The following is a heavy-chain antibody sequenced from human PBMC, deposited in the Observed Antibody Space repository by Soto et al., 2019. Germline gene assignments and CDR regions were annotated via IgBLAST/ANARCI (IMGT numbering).Heavy chain of an antibody. CDR3: AGDWTHYDSSGPGDY. CDR1: GYTFTSYP. Sequence: GASVKVSCKASGYTFTSYPMHWVRQAPGQGLEWMGWINAANGDTKYSQKFQGRVTITRGPSAITAYMELSSLRSEDTAVYYCAGDWTHYDSSGPGDYWGQGTLVTVSS. V-gene: IGHV1-3*01. D-gene: IGHD3-22*01. J-gene: IGHJ4*02. CDR2: INAANGDT.